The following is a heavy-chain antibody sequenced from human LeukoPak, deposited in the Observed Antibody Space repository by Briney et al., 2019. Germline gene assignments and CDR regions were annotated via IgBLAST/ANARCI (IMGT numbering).Heavy chain of an antibody. CDR2: IYTSGST. CDR1: GDSISSGSYY. Sequence: SETLSLTCTVSGDSISSGSYYWSWIRQPPGKGLEWIGRIYTSGSTNYNPSLKSRVTISVDTSKNQFSLKLSSVTAADTAVYYCARTGRYSGSYIGYWGQGTLVTVSS. V-gene: IGHV4-61*02. D-gene: IGHD1-26*01. J-gene: IGHJ4*02. CDR3: ARTGRYSGSYIGY.